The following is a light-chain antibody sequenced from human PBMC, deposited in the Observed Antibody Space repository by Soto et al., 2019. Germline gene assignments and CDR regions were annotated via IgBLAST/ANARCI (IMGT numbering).Light chain of an antibody. CDR1: QSVSSD. CDR3: QQYDTWPLT. V-gene: IGKV3D-15*01. Sequence: ETVMTQSPATLSVSPGARATLSCRASQSVSSDLAWYQQKPGQAPRLLIFGASTRAASIPARFTGSGSGTEFTLTISSLQSEDFAVYYCQQYDTWPLTFGGGTKVDIK. J-gene: IGKJ4*01. CDR2: GAS.